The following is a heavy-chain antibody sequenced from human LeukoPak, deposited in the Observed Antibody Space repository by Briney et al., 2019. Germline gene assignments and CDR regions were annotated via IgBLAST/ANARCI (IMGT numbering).Heavy chain of an antibody. CDR2: IPTSGSA. V-gene: IGHV4-61*02. CDR3: ARVEITMVRGVNL. D-gene: IGHD3-10*01. CDR1: GGSISSGSYY. J-gene: IGHJ5*02. Sequence: SETLSLTCTVSGGSISSGSYYWSWIRQPAGKGLEWIGRIPTSGSANYNPSLKSRVAISVDTSKNQFSLKLRSVTAADTAVYYCARVEITMVRGVNLWGQGTLVTVSS.